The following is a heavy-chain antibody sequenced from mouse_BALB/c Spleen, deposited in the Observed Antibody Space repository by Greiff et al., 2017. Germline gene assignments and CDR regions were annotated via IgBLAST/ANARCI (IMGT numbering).Heavy chain of an antibody. Sequence: VKLVESGPGLVAPSQSLSITCTASGFSLTGYGVNWVRQPPGKGLEWLGMIWGDGSTDYNSALKSRLSISKDNSKSQVFLKMNSLQTDDTARYYCARDPSTGTGAWFAYWGQGTLVTVSA. CDR3: ARDPSTGTGAWFAY. D-gene: IGHD4-1*02. V-gene: IGHV2-6-7*01. CDR2: IWGDGST. J-gene: IGHJ3*01. CDR1: GFSLTGYG.